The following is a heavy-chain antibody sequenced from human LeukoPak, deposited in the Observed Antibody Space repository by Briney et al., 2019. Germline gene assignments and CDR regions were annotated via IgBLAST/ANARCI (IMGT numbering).Heavy chain of an antibody. V-gene: IGHV4-39*01. CDR3: ARHTTMVRGVIGSSDY. Sequence: SETLSLTCTVSGGSISSSSYYWGWIRQPPGKGLEWIGSIYYSGSTYYNPSLKSRVTISVDTSKNHFSLKLSSVTAADTAVYYCARHTTMVRGVIGSSDYWGQGTLVTVSS. D-gene: IGHD3-10*01. CDR1: GGSISSSSYY. CDR2: IYYSGST. J-gene: IGHJ4*02.